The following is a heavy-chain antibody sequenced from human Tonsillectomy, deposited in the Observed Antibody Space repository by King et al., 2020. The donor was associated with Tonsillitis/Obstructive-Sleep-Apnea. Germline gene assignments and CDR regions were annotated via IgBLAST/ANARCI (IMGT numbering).Heavy chain of an antibody. V-gene: IGHV3-33*01. CDR3: ASYSRFFDF. D-gene: IGHD2-15*01. Sequence: VQLVESGGGVVQPGRSLRLSCAASGFTFTKSGMHWVRQAPGKGLEWVALIWYDGSNKYYTDSVKGRFTISRDNSKNALYLQMNSLRAEDTAVYYCASYSRFFDFWRRGTLVTVSS. CDR2: IWYDGSNK. J-gene: IGHJ2*01. CDR1: GFTFTKSG.